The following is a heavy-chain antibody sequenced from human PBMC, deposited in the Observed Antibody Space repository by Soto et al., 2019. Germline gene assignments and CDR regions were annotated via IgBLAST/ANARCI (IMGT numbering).Heavy chain of an antibody. CDR3: ARVGTYYYGSGSYSRGWTYYYGMDV. V-gene: IGHV4-34*01. D-gene: IGHD3-10*01. J-gene: IGHJ6*02. Sequence: WETLSLTCAVYGGSFSGYYWSWIRQPPGKGLEWIGEINHSGSTNYNPSLKSRVTISVDTSKNQFSLKLSSVTAADTAVYYCARVGTYYYGSGSYSRGWTYYYGMDVWGQGTTVTVSS. CDR2: INHSGST. CDR1: GGSFSGYY.